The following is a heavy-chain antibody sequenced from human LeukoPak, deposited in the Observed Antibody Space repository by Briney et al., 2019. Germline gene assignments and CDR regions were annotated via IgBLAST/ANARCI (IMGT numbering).Heavy chain of an antibody. CDR1: GFIFSNYN. V-gene: IGHV4-59*05. CDR2: IYSSGST. CDR3: AKSGGYGLIDY. D-gene: IGHD6-25*01. Sequence: GSLRLSCAASGFIFSNYNMNWVRQAPGKGLEWIGSIYSSGSTYYNSSLKSRVTISIDTSKNQVSLKMSSVTAADTAVYYCAKSGGYGLIDYWGQGTLVTVSS. J-gene: IGHJ4*01.